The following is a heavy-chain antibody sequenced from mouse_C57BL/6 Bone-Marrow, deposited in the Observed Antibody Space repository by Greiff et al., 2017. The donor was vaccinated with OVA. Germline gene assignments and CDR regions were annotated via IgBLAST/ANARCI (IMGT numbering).Heavy chain of an antibody. CDR1: GFSLTSYG. V-gene: IGHV2-6*01. CDR2: IWGVGST. Sequence: VKVEESGPGLVAPSQSLSITCTVSGFSLTSYGVDWVRQSPGKGLEWLGVIWGVGSTNYNSALKSRLSISKDNSKSQVFLKMNSLQTDDTAMYYCARYYYGSSYFHPYFDYWGQGTTLTVSS. D-gene: IGHD1-1*01. CDR3: ARYYYGSSYFHPYFDY. J-gene: IGHJ2*01.